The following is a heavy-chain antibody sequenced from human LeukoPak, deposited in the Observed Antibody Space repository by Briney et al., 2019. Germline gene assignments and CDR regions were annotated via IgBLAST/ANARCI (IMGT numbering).Heavy chain of an antibody. J-gene: IGHJ4*02. V-gene: IGHV4-34*01. CDR2: INHSGST. CDR1: GGSFSGYY. CDR3: ARGQEWELLRGVIGIDY. Sequence: PSETLSLTCAVYGGSFSGYYWSWIRQPPGKGLEWIGEINHSGSTNYNPSLKSRVTISVDTSKNQFSLKLSSVTAADTAVYYCARGQEWELLRGVIGIDYWGQGTLVTVSS. D-gene: IGHD1-26*01.